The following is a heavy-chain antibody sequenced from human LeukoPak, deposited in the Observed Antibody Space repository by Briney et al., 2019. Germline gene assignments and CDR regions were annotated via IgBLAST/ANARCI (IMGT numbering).Heavy chain of an antibody. Sequence: GGSLRLSCAASGFTFSSYAMHWVRQAPGKGLEWVAVISYDGSNKYYADSVKGRFTISRDNSKNTLYLQMNSLRAEDTAVYYCSCQGYSGTYDYWGREPWSPSPQ. CDR3: SCQGYSGTYDY. CDR1: GFTFSSYA. CDR2: ISYDGSNK. V-gene: IGHV3-30*04. J-gene: IGHJ4*02. D-gene: IGHD3-10*01.